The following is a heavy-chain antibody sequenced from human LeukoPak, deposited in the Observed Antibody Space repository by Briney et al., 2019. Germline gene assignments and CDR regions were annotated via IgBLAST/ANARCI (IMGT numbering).Heavy chain of an antibody. D-gene: IGHD2-8*02. J-gene: IGHJ4*02. CDR3: AKMAVLVAAH. V-gene: IGHV3-7*03. CDR2: IKQDGSEK. Sequence: GGSLRLSCAASGFTLSSYAMSWVRQVPGKGLEWVANIKQDGSEKTYADSVRGRFTIFRDNAKDSVYLQMNSLRAEDTAVYYCAKMAVLVAAHWGQGTLVTVSS. CDR1: GFTLSSYA.